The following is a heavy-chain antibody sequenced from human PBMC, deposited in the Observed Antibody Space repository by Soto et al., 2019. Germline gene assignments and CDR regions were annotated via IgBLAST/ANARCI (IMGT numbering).Heavy chain of an antibody. Sequence: SETLSLTCTVSGGSISNGAYYWSWIRPHPGKGLEWIGYIYYRGTTYYNPSLKSRITILVDTSKRQFSLKLTSLTAADTAVYYCASLTTGRVNWFDSWGQGTLVTVSS. CDR2: IYYRGTT. V-gene: IGHV4-31*03. CDR1: GGSISNGAYY. J-gene: IGHJ5*01. CDR3: ASLTTGRVNWFDS. D-gene: IGHD1-1*01.